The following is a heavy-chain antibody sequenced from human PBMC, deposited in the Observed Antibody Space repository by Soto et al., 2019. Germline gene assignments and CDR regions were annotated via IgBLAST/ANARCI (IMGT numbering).Heavy chain of an antibody. D-gene: IGHD3-16*01. V-gene: IGHV4-4*02. J-gene: IGHJ6*04. CDR1: GGSISSSNW. CDR2: IYHSGST. Sequence: PSETLSLTCAVSGGSISSSNWWSWVRQPPGKGLEWIGEIYHSGSTNYNPSLKSRVTISVDKSKNQFSLKLSSVTAADTAVYYCASEDPYGGEDSYCGMDVWGKVNTITVSS. CDR3: ASEDPYGGEDSYCGMDV.